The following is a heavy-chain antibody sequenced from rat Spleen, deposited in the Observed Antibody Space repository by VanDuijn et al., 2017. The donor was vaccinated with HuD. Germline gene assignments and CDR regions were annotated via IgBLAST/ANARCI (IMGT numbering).Heavy chain of an antibody. D-gene: IGHD1-11*01. V-gene: IGHV2-19*01. J-gene: IGHJ3*01. Sequence: QVQLKESGPGLVQPSQTLSLTCTVSGFSLTDYSVHWVRQPPGKGLEWMGRIQSGGSTDYNSALKSRLSISRDTSKSQVFLKMNSLQTEDTAIYFCTRDFGGPFAYWGQGTLVTVSS. CDR1: GFSLTDYS. CDR3: TRDFGGPFAY. CDR2: IQSGGST.